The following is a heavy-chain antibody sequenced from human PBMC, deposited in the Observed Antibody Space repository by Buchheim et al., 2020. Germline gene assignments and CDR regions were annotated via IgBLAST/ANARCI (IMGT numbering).Heavy chain of an antibody. CDR3: AARSDY. Sequence: EVQLLESGGGLVQAGGSLRLSCAASGFVFSTYSMNWVRQAPGKGPEWVSILSANGGEAHYADSVKGRFTISRDNSKKTLHLQMSSLRAEDTAIYYCAARSDYWGQGTL. CDR2: LSANGGEA. J-gene: IGHJ4*02. CDR1: GFVFSTYS. V-gene: IGHV3-23*01.